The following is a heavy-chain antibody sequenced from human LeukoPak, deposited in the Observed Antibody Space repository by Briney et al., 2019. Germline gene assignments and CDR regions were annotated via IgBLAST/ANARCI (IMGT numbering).Heavy chain of an antibody. V-gene: IGHV3-30-3*01. CDR1: GFTFSSYA. D-gene: IGHD2-21*02. Sequence: GRSRRLSCAASGFTFSSYAMHWVRQAPGKGLEWVAVISYDGSNKYYADSVKGRFTISRDNSKNTLYLQMNSLRAEDTAVYYCARDAYCGGDCYSLDYYGMDVWGQGTTVTVSS. CDR3: ARDAYCGGDCYSLDYYGMDV. CDR2: ISYDGSNK. J-gene: IGHJ6*02.